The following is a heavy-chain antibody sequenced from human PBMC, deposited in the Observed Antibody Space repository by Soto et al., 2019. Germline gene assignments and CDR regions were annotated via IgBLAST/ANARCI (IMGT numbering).Heavy chain of an antibody. Sequence: VGSLRLSCAASGFTFSSYAMSWVRQAPGKGLEWVSAISGSGGSTYYADSVKGRFTISRDNSKNTLYLQMNRLRAEDTAVYYCAKVEGTMVTIDHYYYYGMDVWGQGTTVTVSS. D-gene: IGHD5-18*01. CDR3: AKVEGTMVTIDHYYYYGMDV. V-gene: IGHV3-23*01. CDR2: ISGSGGST. CDR1: GFTFSSYA. J-gene: IGHJ6*02.